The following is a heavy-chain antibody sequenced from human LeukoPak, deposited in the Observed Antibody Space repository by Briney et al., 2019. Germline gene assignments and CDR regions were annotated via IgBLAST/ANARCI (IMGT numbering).Heavy chain of an antibody. Sequence: SETLSLTCTVSGGSISRYYWSWIRQPPGEGLEWIGYIYYSGSTNYNPSLKSRVTISVDTSKNQFSLKLSSVTAADTAVYYCASGEGGEFFDYWGQGTLVTVSS. CDR3: ASGEGGEFFDY. CDR2: IYYSGST. CDR1: GGSISRYY. J-gene: IGHJ4*02. D-gene: IGHD3-10*01. V-gene: IGHV4-59*01.